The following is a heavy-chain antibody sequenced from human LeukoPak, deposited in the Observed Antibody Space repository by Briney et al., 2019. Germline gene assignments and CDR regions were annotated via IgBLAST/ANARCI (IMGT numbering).Heavy chain of an antibody. V-gene: IGHV4-4*07. Sequence: SETLSLTCTASGASINNYYWSWIRQPAGKGLEWIGRIYITGSNIYNPSFKSRVTMSVDTSKNQFSLKLSSVTAADTAVYYCARDRGVPCPGFDYWGQGTLVTVSS. J-gene: IGHJ4*02. CDR1: GASINNYY. D-gene: IGHD3-10*01. CDR3: ARDRGVPCPGFDY. CDR2: IYITGSN.